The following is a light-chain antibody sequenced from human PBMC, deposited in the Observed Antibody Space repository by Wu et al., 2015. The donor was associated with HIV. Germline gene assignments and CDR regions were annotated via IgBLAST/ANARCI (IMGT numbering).Light chain of an antibody. CDR2: EAS. J-gene: IGKJ5*01. CDR3: QQYASSPIT. V-gene: IGKV3-20*01. CDR1: QSVSSD. Sequence: EIVMTQSPGTLSVSPGERATLSCRASQSVSSDLAWYQQKPGQAPRLLISEASTRAADIPDRFSATGSGTDFTLTIGRLDPEDFAVYFCQQYASSPITFGPGTRLEIK.